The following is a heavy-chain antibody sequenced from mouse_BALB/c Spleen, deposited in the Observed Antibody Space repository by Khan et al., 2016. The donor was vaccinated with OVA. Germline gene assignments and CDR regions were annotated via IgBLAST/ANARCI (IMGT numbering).Heavy chain of an antibody. Sequence: VQLQQSGPELVKPGASMKMSCKASGYSFTGYTMNWVKQSHVKNLEWIGLINPYNGGTAYNQKFRGKATLTVDQASNTAYMELLSLTSEDAAVYYCVRSASYGDYVEAWFAYWGQGTLVTVSA. CDR2: INPYNGGT. D-gene: IGHD2-13*01. V-gene: IGHV1-18*01. CDR3: VRSASYGDYVEAWFAY. CDR1: GYSFTGYT. J-gene: IGHJ3*01.